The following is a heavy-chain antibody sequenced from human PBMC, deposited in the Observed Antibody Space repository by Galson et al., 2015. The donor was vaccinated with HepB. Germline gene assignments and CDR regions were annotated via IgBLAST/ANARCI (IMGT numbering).Heavy chain of an antibody. CDR1: GFTFSSYT. CDR3: ARVGRMDV. CDR2: IGGYSSYI. J-gene: IGHJ6*02. V-gene: IGHV3-21*01. Sequence: SLRLSCAASGFTFSSYTMNWVRQAPGKGLEWVSSIGGYSSYISYADSLKGRFTISTDNPKKSPYLQMNSLIAEETAVYYCARVGRMDVWGQGTTVVVSS.